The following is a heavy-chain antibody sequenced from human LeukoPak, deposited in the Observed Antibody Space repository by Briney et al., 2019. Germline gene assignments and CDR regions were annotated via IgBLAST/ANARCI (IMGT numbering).Heavy chain of an antibody. V-gene: IGHV2-5*01. Sequence: SGPTLVKPTQTLTLTCTFSGFSLSTSGVGVGWIRQPPGKALEWLGLIYWNDDIRYSPSLKTRLTISKDTSKNQVVLTMTDMDPVDTATYYCARIPGYSYGPGWGYFDYWGQGTLVTVSS. CDR1: GFSLSTSGVG. D-gene: IGHD5-18*01. CDR2: IYWNDDI. CDR3: ARIPGYSYGPGWGYFDY. J-gene: IGHJ4*02.